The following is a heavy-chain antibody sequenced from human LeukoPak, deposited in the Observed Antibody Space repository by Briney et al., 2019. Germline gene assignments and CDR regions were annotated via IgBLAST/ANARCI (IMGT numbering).Heavy chain of an antibody. CDR2: IYYSGST. CDR3: ARRGYSGYDSGKAFDY. D-gene: IGHD5-12*01. CDR1: GGSISSYY. Sequence: SETLSLTCTGSGGSISSYYWSWIRQPPGKRLEWIGHIYYSGSTNYNPSLKSRVTISVDTSKNQFSLKLSSVTAADTAVYYCARRGYSGYDSGKAFDYWGQGTLVTVSS. J-gene: IGHJ4*02. V-gene: IGHV4-59*08.